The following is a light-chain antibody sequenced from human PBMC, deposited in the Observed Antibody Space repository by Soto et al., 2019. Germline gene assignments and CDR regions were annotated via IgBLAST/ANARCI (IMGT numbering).Light chain of an antibody. J-gene: IGKJ4*01. Sequence: EVVMTQSPATLSASPGERATLSCRASQTISSYVAWYQQKPGQAPRLLIYGASTRATGIPARFSGSGSGTEFTLTISSLQSEDYAGYYCQQYNDWPPLTFGGGTKVEIK. V-gene: IGKV3-15*01. CDR1: QTISSY. CDR2: GAS. CDR3: QQYNDWPPLT.